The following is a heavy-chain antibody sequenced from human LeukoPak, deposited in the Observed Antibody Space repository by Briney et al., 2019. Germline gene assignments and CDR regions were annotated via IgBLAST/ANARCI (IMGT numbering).Heavy chain of an antibody. CDR2: IYYSGST. D-gene: IGHD6-19*01. J-gene: IGHJ5*02. CDR1: GGSISSSSHY. V-gene: IGHV4-39*07. CDR3: AREGSSGWYPVPPAPSDP. Sequence: SETLSLTCTVSGGSISSSSHYWGWIRQPPGKGLEWIGSIYYSGSTYYNPSLKSRVTISVDTSKNQFSLKLSSVTAADTAVYYCAREGSSGWYPVPPAPSDPWGQGTLVTVSS.